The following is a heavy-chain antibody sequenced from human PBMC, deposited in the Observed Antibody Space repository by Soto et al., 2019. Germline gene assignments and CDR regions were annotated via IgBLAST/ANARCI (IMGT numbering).Heavy chain of an antibody. J-gene: IGHJ4*02. CDR3: AGDDPARLTPFDY. D-gene: IGHD2-2*01. CDR2: INPSGGST. CDR1: GYTFTSYY. V-gene: IGHV1-46*01. Sequence: QVQLVQSGAEVKKPGASVKVSCKASGYTFTSYYMHWVRQAPGQGLEWMGIINPSGGSTSYAQKFRGRVTRTRNTSTRTVNMERTGLRPGNRAVYYCAGDDPARLTPFDYWGQGPRVPVS.